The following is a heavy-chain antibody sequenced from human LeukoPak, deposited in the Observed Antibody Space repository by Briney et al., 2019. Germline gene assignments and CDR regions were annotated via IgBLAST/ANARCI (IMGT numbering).Heavy chain of an antibody. CDR3: AKVFPGGRSGGSCYSGYFDY. V-gene: IGHV3-30*02. CDR2: IQYDGSNK. CDR1: GFTFRTYG. D-gene: IGHD2-15*01. J-gene: IGHJ4*02. Sequence: PGGSLRLSCAASGFTFRTYGMHWVRQAPGKGLEWVAYIQYDGSNKYYEDSVKGRFTISRDNSKNTLYLQMDSLRGEDTAVYYCAKVFPGGRSGGSCYSGYFDYWGQGTLVTVSS.